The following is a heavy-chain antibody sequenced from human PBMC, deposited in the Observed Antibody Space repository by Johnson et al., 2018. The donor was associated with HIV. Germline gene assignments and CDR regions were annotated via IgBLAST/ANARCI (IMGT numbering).Heavy chain of an antibody. V-gene: IGHV3-15*01. CDR2: IKSKTDGGTT. CDR3: TTEIVVVPAAIFRGGGGRSPDAFDI. CDR1: GFSFTKAW. Sequence: VQLVESGGGCAKPGGSLRLSCAVSGFSFTKAWMSWVRQAPGKGLEWVGQIKSKTDGGTTDYAAPVKGRFTISRDDSKNTLYLQMNSLKTEDTAVYYCTTEIVVVPAAIFRGGGGRSPDAFDIWGQGTMVTVSS. J-gene: IGHJ3*02. D-gene: IGHD2-2*01.